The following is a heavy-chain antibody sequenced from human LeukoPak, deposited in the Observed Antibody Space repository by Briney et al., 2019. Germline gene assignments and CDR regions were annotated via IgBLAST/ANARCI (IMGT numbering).Heavy chain of an antibody. CDR2: ISSSSSYI. CDR1: GFTVSSYS. V-gene: IGHV3-21*01. J-gene: IGHJ4*02. CDR3: ARDPRGRGSSSWYPFDY. D-gene: IGHD6-13*01. Sequence: GGSLRLSCATSGFTVSSYSMTWVRQAPGKGLEWVSSISSSSSYIYYADSVKGRFTISRDNAKNSLYLQMNSLRAEDTAVYYCARDPRGRGSSSWYPFDYWGQGTLVTVSS.